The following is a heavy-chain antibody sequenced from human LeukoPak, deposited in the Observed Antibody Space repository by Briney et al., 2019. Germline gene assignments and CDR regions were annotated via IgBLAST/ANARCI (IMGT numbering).Heavy chain of an antibody. D-gene: IGHD3-16*01. CDR2: TWSDGSHE. V-gene: IGHV3-33*01. CDR1: GFSFSSYG. J-gene: IGHJ4*02. Sequence: GRSLTLSCAPSGFSFSSYGMHWVRQAPGKGLEWVAVTWSDGSHEYYADSVKGRFTISRDNAKNTLYLQMNSLRAEDTAVYYCVRDAASYYFDYWGQGTLVTVSS. CDR3: VRDAASYYFDY.